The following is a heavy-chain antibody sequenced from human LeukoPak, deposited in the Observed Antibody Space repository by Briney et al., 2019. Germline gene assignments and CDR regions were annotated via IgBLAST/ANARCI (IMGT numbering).Heavy chain of an antibody. J-gene: IGHJ4*02. D-gene: IGHD3/OR15-3a*01. V-gene: IGHV5-51*01. Sequence: GESLKISCKGSGYTFTNYWIAWVRQMPGKGLEWMGIIYIGDSDTRYSPSFQGQVTFSADKSISTAYLQWSSLKASDTAMYYCARSEVGLVIGGYWGQGTLVTVSS. CDR2: IYIGDSDT. CDR1: GYTFTNYW. CDR3: ARSEVGLVIGGY.